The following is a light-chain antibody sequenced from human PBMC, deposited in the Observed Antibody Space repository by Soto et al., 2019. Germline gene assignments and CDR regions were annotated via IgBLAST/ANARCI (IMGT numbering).Light chain of an antibody. V-gene: IGLV2-8*01. Sequence: QSVLTQPPSASGSPGQPVTVSCTGTSSDVGGYNYVSWYQQHPGKAPKLMIYEVTKRPSGVPDRFSASKSDNTASLTVSGLQAYDEADYYCSSYAGSNNYVFGTGTKLTVL. CDR2: EVT. J-gene: IGLJ1*01. CDR3: SSYAGSNNYV. CDR1: SSDVGGYNY.